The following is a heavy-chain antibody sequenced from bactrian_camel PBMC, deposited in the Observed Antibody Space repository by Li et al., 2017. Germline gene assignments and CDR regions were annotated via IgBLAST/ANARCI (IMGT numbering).Heavy chain of an antibody. D-gene: IGHD1*01. CDR2: LDPAYNRT. CDR3: AADHIVGVGGFCHRHPYSN. V-gene: IGHV3S28*01. Sequence: QLVESGGGSVQTGGSLRLSCAASGVTVAANCMGWFRQTPGKEREGVAALDPAYNRTYYADSVKGRFTISQDSASNTLFLQMNSLEPEDTAVYYCAADHIVGVGGFCHRHPYSNWGQGTQVTVS. J-gene: IGHJ4*01. CDR1: GVTVAANC.